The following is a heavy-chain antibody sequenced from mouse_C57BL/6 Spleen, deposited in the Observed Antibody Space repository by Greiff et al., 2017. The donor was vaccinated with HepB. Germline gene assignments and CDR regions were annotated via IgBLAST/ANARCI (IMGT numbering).Heavy chain of an antibody. CDR2: IYPGSGST. J-gene: IGHJ1*03. CDR3: ARGDYYGSSLYFDV. D-gene: IGHD1-1*01. V-gene: IGHV1-55*01. CDR1: GYTFTSYW. Sequence: QVQLQQPGAELVKPGASVKMSCKASGYTFTSYWITWVKQRPGQGLEWIGDIYPGSGSTNYNEKFKSKATLTVDTSSSTAYMQLSSLTSEDSAVYYCARGDYYGSSLYFDVWGTGTTVTVSS.